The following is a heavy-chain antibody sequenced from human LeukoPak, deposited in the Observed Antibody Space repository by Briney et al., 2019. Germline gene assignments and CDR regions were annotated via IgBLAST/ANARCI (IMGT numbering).Heavy chain of an antibody. CDR3: ARDQDIVVVVAALRQREMGGFDP. Sequence: ASVKVSCKTSGYTFTNYDINWVRQATGQGPEWMGWMNPKSGNTGYAQKFQGRVTMTRNTSISTAYMELSSLRSDDTAVYYCARDQDIVVVVAALRQREMGGFDPWGQGTLVTVSS. V-gene: IGHV1-8*01. CDR1: GYTFTNYD. J-gene: IGHJ5*02. CDR2: MNPKSGNT. D-gene: IGHD2-15*01.